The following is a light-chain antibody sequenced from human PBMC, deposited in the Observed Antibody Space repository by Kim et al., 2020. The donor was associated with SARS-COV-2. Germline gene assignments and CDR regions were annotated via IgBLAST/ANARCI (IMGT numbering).Light chain of an antibody. CDR1: QSGSSSN. CDR3: QQYDRTQWT. J-gene: IGKJ1*01. CDR2: GGS. Sequence: LPGERATLDGRASQSGSSSNLAWYQQKPGQATRRLIYGGSSRATDIPDRFSGRGSGTDLTHTISRREPEDCAVYYCQQYDRTQWTFGQGTKVDIK. V-gene: IGKV3-20*01.